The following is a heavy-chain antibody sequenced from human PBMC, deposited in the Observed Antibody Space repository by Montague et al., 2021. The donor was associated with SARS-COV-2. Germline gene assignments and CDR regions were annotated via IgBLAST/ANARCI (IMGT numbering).Heavy chain of an antibody. D-gene: IGHD3-22*01. CDR3: ARGGGSGYRYYFDY. Sequence: SETLSLTCTVSGGSISSYYWNWIRQPPGKGLEWIGYIYYSGRTNYNPSLKSRVTISLDTSKNQFSLKLSSVTAADTAVYYCARGGGSGYRYYFDYWGQGSLVTVSS. J-gene: IGHJ4*02. CDR1: GGSISSYY. CDR2: IYYSGRT. V-gene: IGHV4-59*01.